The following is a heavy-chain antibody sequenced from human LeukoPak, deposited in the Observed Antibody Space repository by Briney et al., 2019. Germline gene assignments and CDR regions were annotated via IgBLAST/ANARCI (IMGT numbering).Heavy chain of an antibody. CDR3: AKDLGGEGGSGFPGY. CDR1: GVTFSSYW. CDR2: IKQDGSEK. D-gene: IGHD3-10*01. J-gene: IGHJ4*02. Sequence: GGSLRLSCAASGVTFSSYWMSWVRQAPGRGLEWVANIKQDGSEKYYVDSVKGRFTISRDNAKNSLYLQMNSLRAEDTALYYCAKDLGGEGGSGFPGYWGQGTLVTVSS. V-gene: IGHV3-7*04.